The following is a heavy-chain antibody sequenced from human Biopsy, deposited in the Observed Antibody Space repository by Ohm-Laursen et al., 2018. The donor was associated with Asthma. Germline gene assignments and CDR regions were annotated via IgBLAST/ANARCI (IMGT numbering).Heavy chain of an antibody. J-gene: IGHJ3*02. CDR3: VRDGTDDAFDI. D-gene: IGHD1-1*01. CDR2: ISKDASTQ. CDR1: GFSFSNFA. V-gene: IGHV3-30*01. Sequence: SLRLSCTATGFSFSNFAIHWVRQAPGKGLEWVGVISKDASTQDYADSVKGRFTMARDNSKNTLDLQMNSLREEDTAVYYCVRDGTDDAFDIWGQGTMVSVSS.